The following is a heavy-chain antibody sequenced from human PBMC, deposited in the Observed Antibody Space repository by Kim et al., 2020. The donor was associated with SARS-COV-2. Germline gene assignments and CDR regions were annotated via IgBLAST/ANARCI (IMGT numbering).Heavy chain of an antibody. J-gene: IGHJ6*02. V-gene: IGHV3-48*03. Sequence: GGSLRLSCAASGFTFSSYEMNWVRQAPGKGLEWVSYISSSGSTIYYADSVKGRFTISRDNAKNSLYLQMNSLRAEDTAVYYCARAHDYVVYYYYYGMDVWGQGTTVTVSS. CDR1: GFTFSSYE. CDR3: ARAHDYVVYYYYYGMDV. D-gene: IGHD4-17*01. CDR2: ISSSGSTI.